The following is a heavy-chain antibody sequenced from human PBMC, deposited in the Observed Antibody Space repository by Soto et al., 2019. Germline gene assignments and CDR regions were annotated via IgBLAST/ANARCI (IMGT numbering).Heavy chain of an antibody. J-gene: IGHJ5*02. Sequence: GGSLRLSCAASGFSFIDYAINWVRQVPGRGLEYVAGIGGRGGNAFYADSMKGRFSISRDNSKNTVYLHMRNLRVDDSAMYYCAKARHSGDFAGSYDSWGQGTLVTVSS. CDR1: GFSFIDYA. CDR3: AKARHSGDFAGSYDS. D-gene: IGHD2-21*02. CDR2: IGGRGGNA. V-gene: IGHV3-23*01.